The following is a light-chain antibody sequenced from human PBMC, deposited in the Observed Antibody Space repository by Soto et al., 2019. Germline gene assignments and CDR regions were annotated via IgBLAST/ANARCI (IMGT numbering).Light chain of an antibody. CDR3: EYYCLPIT. V-gene: IGKV3-20*01. Sequence: VVSLYKNTLSLSSGERAALACRASQSFSSSYLAWYQQKPGQPPRLLIYGTSSRATGGIADRFSSSGSGTDFTLTISIQEEEDLAVYSAEYYCLPITFAEVTNV. CDR1: QSFSSSY. J-gene: IGKJ4*01. CDR2: GTS.